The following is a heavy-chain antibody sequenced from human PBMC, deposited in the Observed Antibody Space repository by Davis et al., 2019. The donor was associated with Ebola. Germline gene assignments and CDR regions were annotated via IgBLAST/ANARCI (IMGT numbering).Heavy chain of an antibody. Sequence: PSETLSLTCTVSGGSISSEYWSWIRQPPGKGLEWSGYIYYNGETNYNSSLKRRATISVDTSKNQFSLKLNSVTAVDTAVYYCARDSGSYLDWFDHWGQGALVTVSS. J-gene: IGHJ5*02. D-gene: IGHD1-26*01. CDR2: IYYNGET. CDR1: GGSISSEY. V-gene: IGHV4-59*08. CDR3: ARDSGSYLDWFDH.